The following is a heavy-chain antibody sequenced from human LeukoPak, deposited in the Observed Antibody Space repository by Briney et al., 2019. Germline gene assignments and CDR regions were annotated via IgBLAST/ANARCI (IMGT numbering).Heavy chain of an antibody. D-gene: IGHD2-2*01. Sequence: PSETLSLTCTVSGGSISSYYWSWIWQPPGRGLEWIGYIYYSGSTNYNHSLKSRVTISVDTSKNQFSLKLSSVTAADTAVYYCARGYCSSTSCRRCTYYYYYYMDVWGKGTTVTVS. CDR2: IYYSGST. CDR1: GGSISSYY. J-gene: IGHJ6*03. CDR3: ARGYCSSTSCRRCTYYYYYYMDV. V-gene: IGHV4-59*01.